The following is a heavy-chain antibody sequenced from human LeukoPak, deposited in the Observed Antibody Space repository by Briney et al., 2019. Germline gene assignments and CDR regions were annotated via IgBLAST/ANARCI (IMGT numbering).Heavy chain of an antibody. CDR2: ISSSSLYI. J-gene: IGHJ6*03. CDR1: GFTLSSYS. Sequence: SGGSLRLSCAVSGFTLSSYSMKWVRQAPGKGLEWVSSISSSSLYIYYGDSVKGRFTISRDNAKNSLYLQMNSLRAEDTAVYYCARAAIAAARIYYYMDVWGKGTTVTVSS. D-gene: IGHD6-13*01. CDR3: ARAAIAAARIYYYMDV. V-gene: IGHV3-21*01.